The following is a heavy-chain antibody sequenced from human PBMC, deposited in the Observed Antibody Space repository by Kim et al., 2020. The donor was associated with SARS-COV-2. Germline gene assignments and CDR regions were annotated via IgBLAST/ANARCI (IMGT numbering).Heavy chain of an antibody. CDR2: ISGSGGST. CDR3: AKGLVPAARDYGMDV. V-gene: IGHV3-23*01. D-gene: IGHD2-2*01. J-gene: IGHJ6*02. CDR1: GFTFSSYA. Sequence: GGSLRLSCAASGFTFSSYAMSWVRRAPGKGLEWVSAISGSGGSTYYADSVKGRFTISRDNSKNTLYLQMNSLRAEDTAAYYCAKGLVPAARDYGMDVWGQGTTVTVSS.